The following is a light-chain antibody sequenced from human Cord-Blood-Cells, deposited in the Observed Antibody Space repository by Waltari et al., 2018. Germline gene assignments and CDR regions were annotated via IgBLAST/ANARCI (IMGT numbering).Light chain of an antibody. V-gene: IGKV2-29*02. CDR1: QSLLHSDGKTY. CDR2: EVY. CDR3: MQGIHPYT. J-gene: IGKJ2*01. Sequence: DIVMTQTPLSLSVTPGQPASISCKSSQSLLHSDGKTYLYWYLQKPGQSPQLLIYEVYRRFSGVPDRFSGSGSGTDFTLKISRVEADDVGVYYCMQGIHPYTFGQGTKLEIK.